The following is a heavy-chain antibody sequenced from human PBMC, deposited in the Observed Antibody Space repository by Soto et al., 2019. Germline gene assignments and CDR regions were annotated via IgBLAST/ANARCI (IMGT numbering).Heavy chain of an antibody. CDR2: IYYSGST. J-gene: IGHJ6*03. V-gene: IGHV4-59*01. CDR1: GGSISSYY. D-gene: IGHD3-3*01. CDR3: ARVITTNYYYYMDV. Sequence: QVQLQESGPGLVKPSETLSLTCTVSGGSISSYYWSWIRQPPGKGLEWIGYIYYSGSTNYNPSLKSRVTISVDTSKNQFSLKLSSVTAADTAVYYCARVITTNYYYYMDVWGKGTTVTVSS.